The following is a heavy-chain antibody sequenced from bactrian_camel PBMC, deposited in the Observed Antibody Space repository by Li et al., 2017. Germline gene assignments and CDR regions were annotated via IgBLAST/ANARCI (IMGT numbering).Heavy chain of an antibody. CDR2: IHKATGKA. D-gene: IGHD6*01. V-gene: IGHV3S54*01. J-gene: IGHJ4*01. Sequence: QVQLVESGGGSAQAGGSLRLSCAASGAARSIECMGWFHQVTGKEREVVASIHKATGKAYYADSVRGRATLSQDDARTTLYLQINDLKPEDSAMYYCAAQDSSWCNSWDPTQYNDWGQGTQVTVS. CDR3: AAQDSSWCNSWDPTQYND. CDR1: GAARSIEC.